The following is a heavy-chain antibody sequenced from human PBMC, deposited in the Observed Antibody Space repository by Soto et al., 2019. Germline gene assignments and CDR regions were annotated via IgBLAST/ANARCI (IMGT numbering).Heavy chain of an antibody. CDR1: GFTFIVYS. CDR3: ARDPTSCSGGRCNSVGWFDP. CDR2: ISFDGGEK. V-gene: IGHV3-30-3*01. Sequence: QVQLVESGGGVVQPGRSLRLSCAASGFTFIVYSMHWVRQAPGKGLEWLAVISFDGGEKHYADSVKGRCTISRDNSNNTLYLQMHSLRADATAISYFARDPTSCSGGRCNSVGWFDPWGQGTLVIVSS. D-gene: IGHD2-15*01. J-gene: IGHJ5*02.